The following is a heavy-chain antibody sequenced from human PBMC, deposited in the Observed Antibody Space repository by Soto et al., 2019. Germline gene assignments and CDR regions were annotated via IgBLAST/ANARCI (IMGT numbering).Heavy chain of an antibody. Sequence: DVQLLESGGHLVQPGGSLRLSCAASGFTFSSYAMSWVRQAPGKWLEWVSRVSAGGDMTYYSDSVKGRFTISRDNSNNALFMQMNSLRIEDTALYYCARGDRGGSGSPASYYYSGLDVWGQGTRVTVS. CDR2: VSAGGDMT. CDR3: ARGDRGGSGSPASYYYSGLDV. D-gene: IGHD3-10*01. J-gene: IGHJ6*02. V-gene: IGHV3-23*01. CDR1: GFTFSSYA.